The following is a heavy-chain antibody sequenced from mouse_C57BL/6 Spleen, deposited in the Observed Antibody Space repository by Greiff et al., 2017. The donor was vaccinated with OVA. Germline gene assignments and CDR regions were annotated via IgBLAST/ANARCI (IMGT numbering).Heavy chain of an antibody. CDR3: SRPYYSYYFDY. Sequence: VQLQQPVAELVRPGASVKLSCTASGFNIKNTSMHWVKQRPEQGLEWIGRIDPANGNTKYAPKFQGKSTITADPASNTAYLQLSSLTSEDSAIYYCSRPYYSYYFDYWGQGTTLTVSS. V-gene: IGHV14-3*01. CDR1: GFNIKNTS. J-gene: IGHJ2*01. D-gene: IGHD1-1*01. CDR2: IDPANGNT.